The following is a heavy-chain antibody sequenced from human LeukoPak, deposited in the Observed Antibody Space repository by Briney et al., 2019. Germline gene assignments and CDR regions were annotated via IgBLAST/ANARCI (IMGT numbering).Heavy chain of an antibody. D-gene: IGHD2-15*01. Sequence: SETLSPTCTVSGGSIISSDYHWGWVRQPPGKGLEWIGTISYSGNTDYNPSLRSRVTISVDTSNNQFSLRLGSVTAADTAVYHCARHCCSAPSKRVFDIWGQGTMVTVSS. J-gene: IGHJ3*02. CDR2: ISYSGNT. CDR1: GGSIISSDYH. CDR3: ARHCCSAPSKRVFDI. V-gene: IGHV4-39*01.